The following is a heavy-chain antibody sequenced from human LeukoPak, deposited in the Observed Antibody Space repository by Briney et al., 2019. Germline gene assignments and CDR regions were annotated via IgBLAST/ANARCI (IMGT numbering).Heavy chain of an antibody. Sequence: ASVKVSCKASGYTFTSYYMHWVRQAPGQGLEWMGIINPSGGSTSYAQKFQGRVTMTRDTSTSTAYMELSSLRSEDTAVYYCATLIVMAKGFDYWGQGTLVTVSS. CDR3: ATLIVMAKGFDY. V-gene: IGHV1-46*01. CDR1: GYTFTSYY. D-gene: IGHD2-21*01. CDR2: INPSGGST. J-gene: IGHJ4*02.